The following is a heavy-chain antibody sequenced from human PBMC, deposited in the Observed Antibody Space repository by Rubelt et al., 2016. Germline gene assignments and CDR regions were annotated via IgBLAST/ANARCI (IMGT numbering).Heavy chain of an antibody. Sequence: EVQLVESGGGLVQPGGSLRLSCAASGFTFSSYWMSWVRQAPGKGLEWVANIKRDGSEKYYVDSVKGRFTISRDNAKNSLYLQMNGRRAEDAAVYYCARERGWIQFDYWGQGTLVTVSS. V-gene: IGHV3-7*01. J-gene: IGHJ4*02. CDR1: GFTFSSYW. CDR2: IKRDGSEK. CDR3: ARERGWIQFDY. D-gene: IGHD5-24*01.